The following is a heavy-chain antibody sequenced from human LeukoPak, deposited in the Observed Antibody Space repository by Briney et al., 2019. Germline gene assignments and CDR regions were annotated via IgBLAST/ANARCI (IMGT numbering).Heavy chain of an antibody. D-gene: IGHD2-15*01. Sequence: PSETLSLTCTVSGDSISSYYWSWIRQPPGKGLEWIGYIYYSGSTNYNPSLKSRVTISVDTSKNQFSLKLNSVTAADTAVYYCARTTEGYCRGRSCYSYYYYMDVWGKGTTVTVSS. CDR2: IYYSGST. J-gene: IGHJ6*03. V-gene: IGHV4-59*01. CDR1: GDSISSYY. CDR3: ARTTEGYCRGRSCYSYYYYMDV.